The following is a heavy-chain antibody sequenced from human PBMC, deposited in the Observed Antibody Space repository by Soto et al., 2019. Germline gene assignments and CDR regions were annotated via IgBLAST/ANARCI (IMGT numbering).Heavy chain of an antibody. CDR3: ARDQNGSGNYYTRYFDY. Sequence: SETQSLTCTVYGGSFSGYYWSWIRQPPGKGLEWIGEIYHSGSTNYNPSLKSRVTISVDKSKNQFSLNLSSVTAADTAVYYCARDQNGSGNYYTRYFDYWGQGTLVTVSS. V-gene: IGHV4-34*01. CDR1: GGSFSGYY. J-gene: IGHJ4*02. CDR2: IYHSGST. D-gene: IGHD3-10*01.